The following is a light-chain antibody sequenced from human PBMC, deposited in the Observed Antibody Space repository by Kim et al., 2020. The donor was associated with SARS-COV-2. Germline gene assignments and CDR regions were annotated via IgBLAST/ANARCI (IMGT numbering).Light chain of an antibody. CDR3: QQSYSTPT. J-gene: IGKJ1*01. CDR1: QSVSSN. Sequence: EIVMTQSPASLSVSPGERATLSCRASQSVSSNLAWYQLKPGRAPRLLIYGASTRATGIPARFSGSGSGTEFTLTISSLQPEDFATYYCQQSYSTPTFGQGTKVEIK. CDR2: GAS. V-gene: IGKV3-15*01.